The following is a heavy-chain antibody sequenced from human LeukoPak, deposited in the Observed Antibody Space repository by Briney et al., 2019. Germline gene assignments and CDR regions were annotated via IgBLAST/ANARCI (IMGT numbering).Heavy chain of an antibody. D-gene: IGHD3-9*01. CDR3: ARGRGGRVLRYPQPPIDY. V-gene: IGHV4-34*01. J-gene: IGHJ4*02. CDR2: INHSGST. Sequence: PSETLSLTCAVYGGSFSGNYWSWIRQPPGKGLEWIGEINHSGSTNYNPSLKSRVTISVDTSKNQFSLKLSSVTAADTAMYYCARGRGGRVLRYPQPPIDYWGQGTLVTVSS. CDR1: GGSFSGNY.